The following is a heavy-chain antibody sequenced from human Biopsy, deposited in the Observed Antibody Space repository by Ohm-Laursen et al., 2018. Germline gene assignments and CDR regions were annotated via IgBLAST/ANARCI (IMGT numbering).Heavy chain of an antibody. CDR2: IKQDGSET. V-gene: IGHV3-7*01. J-gene: IGHJ4*02. CDR1: GFTFSSYW. Sequence: SLRLSCAASGFTFSSYWMSWVRQAPGKGLEWVANIKQDGSETYFVDSVKGRFTISRGSAKSPLYLQMNSLRAEDTAVYYCARSMTTMVRRRSYYFDYWGQGTLVTVSS. CDR3: ARSMTTMVRRRSYYFDY. D-gene: IGHD3-10*01.